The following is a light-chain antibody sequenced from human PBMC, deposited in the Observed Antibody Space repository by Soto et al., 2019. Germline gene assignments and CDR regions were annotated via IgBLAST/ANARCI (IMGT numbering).Light chain of an antibody. V-gene: IGKV3-15*01. CDR1: QSISSY. CDR2: GAS. J-gene: IGKJ1*01. Sequence: MTQSPSSLSASVGDRVTITCRASQSISSYLAWYQQKPGQAPRLLIYGASTRATGIPARFSGSGSGTEFTLTISSLQSEDFAVYYCQQYNNWPPWTFGQGTKVDI. CDR3: QQYNNWPPWT.